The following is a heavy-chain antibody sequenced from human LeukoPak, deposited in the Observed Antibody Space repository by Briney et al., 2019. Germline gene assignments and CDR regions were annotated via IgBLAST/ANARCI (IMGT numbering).Heavy chain of an antibody. D-gene: IGHD1-26*01. J-gene: IGHJ4*02. CDR2: IKQGGCDK. CDR1: GFSFSTYW. Sequence: PGGSLRVSCAASGFSFSTYWMSCVRQAPGKGLEWVANIKQGGCDKYYGDSVKGRFTISRDHANNSLYVQMNSLRAEDTAVYYCARLGGTYYNPYFDYCGQGILVTVSS. CDR3: ARLGGTYYNPYFDY. V-gene: IGHV3-7*01.